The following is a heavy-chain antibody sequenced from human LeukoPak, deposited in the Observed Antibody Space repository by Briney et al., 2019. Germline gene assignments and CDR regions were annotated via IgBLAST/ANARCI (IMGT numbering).Heavy chain of an antibody. V-gene: IGHV3-74*01. J-gene: IGHJ3*02. CDR1: GFPFSSYW. Sequence: GGSLRLSCAASGFPFSSYWMHWVRQAPGKGLVWVSRINSDGSSTSYADSVKGRFTISRDNAKNTLYLQMNGLRAEDTAVYYCARDRQPDAFDIWGQGTMVTVSS. CDR2: INSDGSST. CDR3: ARDRQPDAFDI. D-gene: IGHD6-13*01.